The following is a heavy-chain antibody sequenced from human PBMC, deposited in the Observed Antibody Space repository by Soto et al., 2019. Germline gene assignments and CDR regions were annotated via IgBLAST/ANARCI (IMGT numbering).Heavy chain of an antibody. J-gene: IGHJ3*02. CDR3: ARDMYYDILTGYRPPHAFDI. Sequence: ASVKVSCKASGYTFTSYGISWVRQAPGQGLEWMGWISAYNGNTNYAQKLQGRVTMTTDTSTSTAYRELRSLRSDDTAVYYCARDMYYDILTGYRPPHAFDIWGQGTMVTVSS. CDR1: GYTFTSYG. V-gene: IGHV1-18*01. D-gene: IGHD3-9*01. CDR2: ISAYNGNT.